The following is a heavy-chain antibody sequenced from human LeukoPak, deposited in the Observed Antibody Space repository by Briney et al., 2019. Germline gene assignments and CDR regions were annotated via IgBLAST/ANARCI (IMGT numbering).Heavy chain of an antibody. J-gene: IGHJ4*02. V-gene: IGHV1-8*01. CDR3: AGGYYDNRGYYFDF. CDR2: MNPNSGNT. CDR1: GYTFTSYD. D-gene: IGHD3-22*01. Sequence: ASVKVFCKASGYTFTSYDINWVRQATGQGLEWMGWMNPNSGNTGYAQKLQGRGTMTKNTSISTAYMELSSLRSEDTAVYYCAGGYYDNRGYYFDFWGQGTLVTVSS.